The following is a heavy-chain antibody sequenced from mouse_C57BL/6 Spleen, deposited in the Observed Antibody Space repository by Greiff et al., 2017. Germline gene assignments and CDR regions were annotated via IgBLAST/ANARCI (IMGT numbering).Heavy chain of an antibody. CDR1: GYTFTSYW. V-gene: IGHV1-53*01. CDR2: LNPSTGGT. J-gene: IGHJ1*03. D-gene: IGHD1-1*01. Sequence: QVQLQQPGTELVKPGASVKLSCKASGYTFTSYWMHWVKQRPGQGLEWIGNLNPSTGGTNYNEKFKSKATLTVDKSSRTAYMQLSSLTSEDSAVYYCARDYYDGSSWYFDVWGTGTTVTVSA. CDR3: ARDYYDGSSWYFDV.